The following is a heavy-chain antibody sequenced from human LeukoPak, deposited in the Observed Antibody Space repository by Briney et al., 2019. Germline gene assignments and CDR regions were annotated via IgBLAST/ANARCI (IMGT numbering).Heavy chain of an antibody. CDR3: ARDRTYGDYGLAFDI. J-gene: IGHJ3*02. V-gene: IGHV1-69*04. CDR1: GGTFSSYA. Sequence: ASVKVSCKASGGTFSSYAISWVRQAPGQGLEWMGRIIPILGIANYAQKFQGRVTITADKSTSTAYMELSSLRSEDTAVYYCARDRTYGDYGLAFDIWGQGTMVTVSS. D-gene: IGHD4-17*01. CDR2: IIPILGIA.